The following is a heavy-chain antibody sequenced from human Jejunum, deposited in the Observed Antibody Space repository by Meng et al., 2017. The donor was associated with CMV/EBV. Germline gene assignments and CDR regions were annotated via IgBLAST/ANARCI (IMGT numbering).Heavy chain of an antibody. CDR3: AAVTYSDYDDFDY. D-gene: IGHD5-12*01. CDR2: MYPNSGGT. V-gene: IGHV1-2*02. J-gene: IGHJ4*02. CDR1: GYTFSGHY. Sequence: FGYTFSGHYIHWVRQAPGQGLEWMGWMYPNSGGTNYAQKFQGRVTMTRDTSISTAYMELSRLRSDDSAVYYCAAVTYSDYDDFDYWGQGTLVTVSS.